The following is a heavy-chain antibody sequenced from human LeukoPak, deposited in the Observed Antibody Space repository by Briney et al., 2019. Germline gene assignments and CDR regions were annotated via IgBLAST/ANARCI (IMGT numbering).Heavy chain of an antibody. CDR3: AREFGTVTGGVYYFDY. V-gene: IGHV3-7*01. Sequence: GGSLRLSCAASGFTFSSYWMSWVRQAPGKGLGWVANIKQDGSEKYYVDSVKGRFTISRDNAKNSLYLQMNSLRAEDTAVYYCAREFGTVTGGVYYFDYWGQGTLVTVSS. CDR2: IKQDGSEK. CDR1: GFTFSSYW. D-gene: IGHD4-11*01. J-gene: IGHJ4*02.